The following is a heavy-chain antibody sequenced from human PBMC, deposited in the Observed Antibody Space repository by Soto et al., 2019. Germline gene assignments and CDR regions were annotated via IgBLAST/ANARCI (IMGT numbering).Heavy chain of an antibody. CDR1: GGTFGNSA. Sequence: QVQLVQSGAEVKKPGSSVTVSCKASGGTFGNSAISWVRQAPGQGLEWLGGIIPIFPTPDYAQKFQGRVTXTXDXAPRTAYMEWTSLRSQDTAVYYWARDKDRPHLGGNYYYGIDVWGQGTTVTVSS. CDR2: IIPIFPTP. D-gene: IGHD3-3*02. V-gene: IGHV1-69*05. J-gene: IGHJ6*02. CDR3: ARDKDRPHLGGNYYYGIDV.